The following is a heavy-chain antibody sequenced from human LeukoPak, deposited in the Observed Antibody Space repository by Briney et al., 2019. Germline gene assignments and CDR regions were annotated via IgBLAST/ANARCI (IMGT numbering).Heavy chain of an antibody. CDR3: AKEPLFGVVAYFDY. J-gene: IGHJ4*02. Sequence: GGSLRLSCAASGFTFSSYAMSWVRQAPGKGLEWVSAISGRGGSTYYADSVKGRFTISRDNSKNTLYLQMNSLRAQDTAVYYCAKEPLFGVVAYFDYWGQGTLVTVSS. D-gene: IGHD3-3*01. V-gene: IGHV3-23*01. CDR1: GFTFSSYA. CDR2: ISGRGGST.